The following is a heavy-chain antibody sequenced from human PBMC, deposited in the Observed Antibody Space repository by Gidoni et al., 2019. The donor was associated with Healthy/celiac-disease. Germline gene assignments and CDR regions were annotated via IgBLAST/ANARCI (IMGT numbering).Heavy chain of an antibody. Sequence: QVQLQESGPGLVKTSETLSLTCTVPGGSISSYYWSWIRQPPGKGLEWIGYIYYSGSTNYNPSLKSRVTISVDTSKNQFSLKLSSVTAADTAVYYCARGGGYNYPSFNWGQGTLVTVSS. D-gene: IGHD5-12*01. V-gene: IGHV4-59*01. J-gene: IGHJ4*02. CDR3: ARGGGYNYPSFN. CDR1: GGSISSYY. CDR2: IYYSGST.